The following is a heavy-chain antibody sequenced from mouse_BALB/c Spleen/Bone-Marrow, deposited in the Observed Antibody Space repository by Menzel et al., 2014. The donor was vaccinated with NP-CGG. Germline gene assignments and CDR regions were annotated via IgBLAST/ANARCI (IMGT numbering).Heavy chain of an antibody. D-gene: IGHD2-1*01. CDR1: GYPITSDYA. J-gene: IGHJ1*01. V-gene: IGHV3-2*02. CDR3: AGNYWYFDV. Sequence: VQLQQSGPGLVKPSQSLSLTCTVTGYPITSDYAWNWIRQFPGNKLEWMGYISYSGSTSYNPSLKSRISITRDTSKNQFFLQLNSVTTEDTATYYCAGNYWYFDVWGAGTTVTVSS. CDR2: ISYSGST.